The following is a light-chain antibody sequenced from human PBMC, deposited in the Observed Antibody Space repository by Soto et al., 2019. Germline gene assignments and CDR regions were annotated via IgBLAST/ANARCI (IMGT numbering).Light chain of an antibody. J-gene: IGLJ1*01. Sequence: QSALTQPASVSGSPGQSITISCTGTSSDVRIYDLVSWYKHHPGRAPQLIIYEVTKRPSGVSNRFSGSKSGNTASLTIAGLQAEDEAEYYCCSYAGSSTFVFGTGTKLTVL. CDR3: CSYAGSSTFV. V-gene: IGLV2-23*02. CDR2: EVT. CDR1: SSDVRIYDL.